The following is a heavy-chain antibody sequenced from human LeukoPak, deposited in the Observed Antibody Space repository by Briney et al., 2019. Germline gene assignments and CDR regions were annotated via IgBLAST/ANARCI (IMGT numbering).Heavy chain of an antibody. J-gene: IGHJ4*01. V-gene: IGHV4-39*01. Sequence: SETLSLTCTVSGGSISSSIYYWGWIRQPPGKGLEWIGSIYYSGSTYYNPSLKSRVTISVDTSKNQVSLKLSSVTAADTAVYYCARHHYYGSGRFDDWGHGTLVTVSS. CDR1: GGSISSSIYY. CDR2: IYYSGST. D-gene: IGHD3-10*01. CDR3: ARHHYYGSGRFDD.